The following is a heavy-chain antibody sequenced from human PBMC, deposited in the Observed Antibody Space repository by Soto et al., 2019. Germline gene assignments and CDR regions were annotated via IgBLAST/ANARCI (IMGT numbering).Heavy chain of an antibody. D-gene: IGHD3-10*01. Sequence: SVKVSCKASGGTFSSYAISWARQAPGQGLEWMGGIIPIFGTANYAQKFQGRVTITADESTSTAYMELSSLRSEDTAVYYCAGRYYYGSGSYPQYFDYWGQRTLVTVSS. J-gene: IGHJ4*02. CDR2: IIPIFGTA. CDR3: AGRYYYGSGSYPQYFDY. CDR1: GGTFSSYA. V-gene: IGHV1-69*13.